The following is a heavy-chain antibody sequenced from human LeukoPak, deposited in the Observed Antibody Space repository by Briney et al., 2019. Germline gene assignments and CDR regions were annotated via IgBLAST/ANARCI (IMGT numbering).Heavy chain of an antibody. J-gene: IGHJ4*02. CDR1: GGSISSSSFY. CDR2: IYDSGST. CDR3: ARHDYDSSGYQGLDY. Sequence: SETLSLTCTVSGGSISSSSFYWGWLRQPPGKGLEWIGNIYDSGSTYYNPSLKSRVTISVDTSKNQLSLKLSSVTAADTAMYYCARHDYDSSGYQGLDYWGQGTLVTVSS. V-gene: IGHV4-39*01. D-gene: IGHD3-22*01.